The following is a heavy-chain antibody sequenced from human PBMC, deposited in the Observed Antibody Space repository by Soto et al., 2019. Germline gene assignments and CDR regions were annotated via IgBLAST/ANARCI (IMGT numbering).Heavy chain of an antibody. Sequence: GESLKISCKGSGYSFTTYWITWVRQVPGKGLEWMGRIDPSDSYANYSPSFQGHVTMSADKSISTAYLQWSSLKASDTAMYYCGPARADKAEGWFDPWGQGTLVTVSS. CDR2: IDPSDSYA. V-gene: IGHV5-10-1*01. J-gene: IGHJ5*02. D-gene: IGHD2-2*01. CDR1: GYSFTTYW. CDR3: GPARADKAEGWFDP.